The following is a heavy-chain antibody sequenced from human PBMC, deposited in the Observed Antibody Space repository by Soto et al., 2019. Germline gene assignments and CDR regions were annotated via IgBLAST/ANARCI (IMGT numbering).Heavy chain of an antibody. Sequence: SETLSLTCAVYGGSFSGYYWSWIRQPPGKGLEWIGEINHSGSTNYNPSLKSRVTISVDTSKNQFSLKLSSVTAADTAVYYCACTMGRDWFDPWGQGTLVTVSS. CDR2: INHSGST. CDR1: GGSFSGYY. CDR3: ACTMGRDWFDP. J-gene: IGHJ5*02. D-gene: IGHD2-2*01. V-gene: IGHV4-34*01.